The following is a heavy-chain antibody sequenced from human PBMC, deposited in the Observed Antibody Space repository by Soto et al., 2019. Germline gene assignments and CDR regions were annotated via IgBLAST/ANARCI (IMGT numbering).Heavy chain of an antibody. D-gene: IGHD1-26*01. Sequence: GGSLRLSCAASGFIFSDHYMDWVRQAPGKGLEWVGRIRNKAASYTTEYPAPVKGRFTISRDDSKNSMYLQMNSLKTEDTAVYYCVRDGPCVGSSVSPDYFDYWGQGTLVTVSS. J-gene: IGHJ4*02. V-gene: IGHV3-72*01. CDR3: VRDGPCVGSSVSPDYFDY. CDR1: GFIFSDHY. CDR2: IRNKAASYTT.